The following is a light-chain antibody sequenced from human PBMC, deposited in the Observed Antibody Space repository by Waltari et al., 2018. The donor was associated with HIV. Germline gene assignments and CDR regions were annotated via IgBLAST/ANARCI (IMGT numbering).Light chain of an antibody. Sequence: QSALTQPDSVSGSPGQSLTISCTGTNRNIGFFNLVSWYRQYPGKAPQLIISGVPSRPSGISSRFSGSKSGNTASLTISGLQVDDEADYYCNSYASDDTVVFGGGTKLTVL. J-gene: IGLJ2*01. CDR2: GVP. CDR3: NSYASDDTVV. CDR1: NRNIGFFNL. V-gene: IGLV2-14*01.